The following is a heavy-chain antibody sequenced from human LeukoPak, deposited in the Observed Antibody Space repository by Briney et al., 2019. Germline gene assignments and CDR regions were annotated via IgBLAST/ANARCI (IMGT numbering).Heavy chain of an antibody. CDR2: IYYTGST. CDR1: GVSISNYY. J-gene: IGHJ4*02. V-gene: IGHV4-59*08. D-gene: IGHD1-26*01. Sequence: SETLSLTCTVSGVSISNYYWSWIRQPPGKGLGYIGYIYYTGSTHYNPSLKSRVTMSVDTSKNQFSLRLSSVTAADTAVYYCARHDPTFGGSYDYWGQGNLVTVSS. CDR3: ARHDPTFGGSYDY.